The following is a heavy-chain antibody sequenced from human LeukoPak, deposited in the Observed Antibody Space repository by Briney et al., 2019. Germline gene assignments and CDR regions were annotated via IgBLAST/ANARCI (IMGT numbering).Heavy chain of an antibody. CDR2: IKEDGSEK. CDR1: GLPFGNHW. J-gene: IGHJ4*02. CDR3: ARGSGWFLY. V-gene: IGHV3-7*04. D-gene: IGHD6-19*01. Sequence: PGGSLRLPCAASGLPFGNHWMTWVRQAPGKGLEWVATIKEDGSEKYYVDSVKGRFTISRDNAKSSLYLQMNSLRAEGMALYYCARGSGWFLYWGQGTLVTVSS.